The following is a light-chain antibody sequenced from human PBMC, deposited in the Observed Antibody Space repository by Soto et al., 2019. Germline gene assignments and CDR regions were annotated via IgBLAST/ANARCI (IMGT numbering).Light chain of an antibody. CDR1: QSISSW. J-gene: IGKJ1*01. Sequence: DIQMTQSPSTLSASVGDRVTITCRASQSISSWLAWYQQKPGKAPKLLIYDASSLESGVPSRFSSSGSGTEFTLTISSLQPDDFATYYCQQYNSYSPRTFGQGTKVDIK. CDR3: QQYNSYSPRT. V-gene: IGKV1-5*01. CDR2: DAS.